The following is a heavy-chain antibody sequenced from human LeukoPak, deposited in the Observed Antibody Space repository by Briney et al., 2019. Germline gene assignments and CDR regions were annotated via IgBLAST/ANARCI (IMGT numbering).Heavy chain of an antibody. CDR3: ARACPNLEWLWWPEYFQH. Sequence: PSETLSLTCTVSGGSISSSSYYWGWIRQPPGKGLEWIGSIYYSGSTYYNPSLKSRVTISVDTSKNQFSLKLSSVTAADTAVYYCARACPNLEWLWWPEYFQHWGQGTLVTVSS. CDR1: GGSISSSSYY. V-gene: IGHV4-39*07. CDR2: IYYSGST. D-gene: IGHD3-3*01. J-gene: IGHJ1*01.